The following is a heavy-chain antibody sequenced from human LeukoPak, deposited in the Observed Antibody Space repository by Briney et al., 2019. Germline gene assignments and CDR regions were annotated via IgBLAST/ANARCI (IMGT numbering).Heavy chain of an antibody. CDR1: GFTFSSYA. J-gene: IGHJ4*02. Sequence: GGSLRLSCAASGFTFSSYAMSWVRQAPGKGLEWVSAISGSGGSTYYADSVKGRFTISRDNSKNTLYLQMNSLRAEDTAVYYCAKALNYDSSGYIDYWGQGTLVIVSS. D-gene: IGHD3-22*01. V-gene: IGHV3-23*01. CDR3: AKALNYDSSGYIDY. CDR2: ISGSGGST.